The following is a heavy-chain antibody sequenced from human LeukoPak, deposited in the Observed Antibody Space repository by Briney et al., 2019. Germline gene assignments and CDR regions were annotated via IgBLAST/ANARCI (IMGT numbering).Heavy chain of an antibody. J-gene: IGHJ3*02. Sequence: GASVKVSCKASGYTFTSYGISWVRQATGQGLEWMGWMNPNSGNTGYAQKFQGRVTMTRDTSISTAYMELSRLRSDDTAVYYCARARLPRAYDAFDIWGQGTMVTVSS. D-gene: IGHD6-25*01. CDR2: MNPNSGNT. V-gene: IGHV1-8*02. CDR1: GYTFTSYG. CDR3: ARARLPRAYDAFDI.